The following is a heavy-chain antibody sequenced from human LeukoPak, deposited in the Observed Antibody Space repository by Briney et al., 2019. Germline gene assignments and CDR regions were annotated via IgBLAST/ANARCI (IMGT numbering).Heavy chain of an antibody. Sequence: GGSLRLSCAASGFTFSSYSMNWVRQAPGKGLEWVSYISSSSSTIYYADSVKGRFTISRDNAKNSLYLQMNSLRAEDTAVYYCARDLGQYSSSSAVDYWGQGTLVTVSS. J-gene: IGHJ4*02. CDR2: ISSSSSTI. CDR3: ARDLGQYSSSSAVDY. V-gene: IGHV3-48*01. CDR1: GFTFSSYS. D-gene: IGHD6-6*01.